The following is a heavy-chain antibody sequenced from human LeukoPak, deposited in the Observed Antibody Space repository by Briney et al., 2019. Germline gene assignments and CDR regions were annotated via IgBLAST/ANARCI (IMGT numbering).Heavy chain of an antibody. D-gene: IGHD3-9*01. Sequence: SETLSLTCTVSGGSISSSSYYWGWLRQPPGEGLEWIGSIYYSGSTYYNPSLKGRVTISVDTSKNQFSLKLSSVTAADTPVYYCARARFDILTSYYFDYWGQGTLVTVSS. V-gene: IGHV4-39*07. CDR3: ARARFDILTSYYFDY. CDR1: GGSISSSSYY. CDR2: IYYSGST. J-gene: IGHJ4*02.